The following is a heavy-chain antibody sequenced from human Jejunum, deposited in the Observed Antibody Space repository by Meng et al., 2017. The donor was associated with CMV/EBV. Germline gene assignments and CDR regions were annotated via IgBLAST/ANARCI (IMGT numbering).Heavy chain of an antibody. D-gene: IGHD1-14*01. CDR3: ARDILMGTHNWFDP. CDR2: IYYTGST. CDR1: GGSISGYY. Sequence: TGSGGSISGYYWSWLRQLPGKGLEWIGYIYYTGSTDHNPSLKSRVTISVDTSKNQFSLKLSSVTAADTAVYYCARDILMGTHNWFDPWGQGTLVTVSS. V-gene: IGHV4-59*01. J-gene: IGHJ5*02.